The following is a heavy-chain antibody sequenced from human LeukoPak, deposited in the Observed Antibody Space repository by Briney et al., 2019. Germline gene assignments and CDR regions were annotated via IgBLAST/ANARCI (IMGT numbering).Heavy chain of an antibody. D-gene: IGHD5-24*01. CDR3: ARDRWGDGYNLGFDY. J-gene: IGHJ4*02. Sequence: SETLSLTYPVAGGSISSYYWSWIRRPPGKGVEWIGSIYHSGSTYYNPSLKSRVTISVDRSKNQFSLKLSSVTAADTAVYYCARDRWGDGYNLGFDYWGQGTLVTVSS. CDR1: GGSISSYY. V-gene: IGHV4-59*12. CDR2: IYHSGST.